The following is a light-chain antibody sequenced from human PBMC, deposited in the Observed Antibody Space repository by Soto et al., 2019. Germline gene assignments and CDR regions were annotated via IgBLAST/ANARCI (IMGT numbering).Light chain of an antibody. Sequence: DIQMTQSPSSLSASVGDRVTITCQASQDISNYLNWYQQKPGKAPKLLIYDASSLESGVPSRFSGSGSGTEFTLTISSLQSEDFALYFCQQCEKWPPSITFGQGTRLEI. J-gene: IGKJ5*01. V-gene: IGKV1-33*01. CDR2: DAS. CDR3: QQCEKWPPSIT. CDR1: QDISNY.